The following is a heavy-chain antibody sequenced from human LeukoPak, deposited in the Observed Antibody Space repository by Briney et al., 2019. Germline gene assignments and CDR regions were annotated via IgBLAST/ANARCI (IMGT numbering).Heavy chain of an antibody. Sequence: SETLSLTCAVYGGSFSGYYWSWIRQPPGKGLEWIGEINHSGSTNYNPSLKSRVTISVDTSKNQFSLKLSSVTAADTAVYYCAKVDGDFPPFDYWGQGSLVTVSS. CDR2: INHSGST. CDR1: GGSFSGYY. D-gene: IGHD3-3*01. J-gene: IGHJ4*02. V-gene: IGHV4-34*01. CDR3: AKVDGDFPPFDY.